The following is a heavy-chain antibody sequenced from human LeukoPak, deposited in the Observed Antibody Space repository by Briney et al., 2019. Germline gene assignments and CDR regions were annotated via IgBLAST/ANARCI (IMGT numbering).Heavy chain of an antibody. D-gene: IGHD6-13*01. Sequence: PSETLSLTCTVSGGSISSYYWSWIRQPPGKGLEWIGYIYYSGSTNYNPSLKSRVTISVDTSKNQFSLKLSSVTAADTAVYYCARTIAAADYYYYMDVWGKGTTVTVSS. CDR2: IYYSGST. CDR1: GGSISSYY. CDR3: ARTIAAADYYYYMDV. V-gene: IGHV4-59*08. J-gene: IGHJ6*03.